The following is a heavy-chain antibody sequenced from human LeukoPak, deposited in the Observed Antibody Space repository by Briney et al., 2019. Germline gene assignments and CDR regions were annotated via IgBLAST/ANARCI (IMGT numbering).Heavy chain of an antibody. Sequence: SETLSLTCSVSGGSISSYYWTWIRQPQGKGLERIGYIFYSGSTNYNPSLKSRVTMSVDTSKNHFSLMLSSVTAADTAVYYCARLHETGLFFDYWGQGSLVTVS. CDR3: ARLHETGLFFDY. J-gene: IGHJ4*02. V-gene: IGHV4-59*08. D-gene: IGHD3-9*01. CDR2: IFYSGST. CDR1: GGSISSYY.